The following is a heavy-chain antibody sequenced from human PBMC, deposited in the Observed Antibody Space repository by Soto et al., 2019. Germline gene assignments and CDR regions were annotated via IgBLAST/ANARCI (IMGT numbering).Heavy chain of an antibody. CDR1: GGSISSYY. CDR2: IYYSGST. Sequence: SETLSLTCTVSGGSISSYYWSWIRQPPGKGLEWIGYIYYSGSTNYNPSLKSRITINADTSNNQLSLKLSSVTAADTAVYYCARHFSVDYFDYWGQGALVTVSS. CDR3: ARHFSVDYFDY. V-gene: IGHV4-59*08. J-gene: IGHJ4*02.